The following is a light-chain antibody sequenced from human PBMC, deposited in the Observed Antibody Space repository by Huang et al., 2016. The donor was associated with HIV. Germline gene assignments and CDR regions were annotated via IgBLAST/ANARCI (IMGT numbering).Light chain of an antibody. CDR3: QQSHTGPRT. J-gene: IGKJ2*01. CDR1: QSIDTF. V-gene: IGKV1-39*01. Sequence: DIQMTQSPSFLSASVGDRVTITCRASQSIDTFLNWYQHKPGRAPRLLIYATSNLQSEVPSRFTGGGSGTHFTLTINNLQPEDFATYYCQQSHTGPRTFGQGTKLEIK. CDR2: ATS.